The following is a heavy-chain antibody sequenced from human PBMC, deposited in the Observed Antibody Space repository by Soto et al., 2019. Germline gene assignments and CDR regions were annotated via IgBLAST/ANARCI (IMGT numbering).Heavy chain of an antibody. CDR3: ARARTASGPAYALDI. J-gene: IGHJ3*02. CDR2: IGSTGRGT. Sequence: EVQLVESGGGLVQPGGSLRLSCAASGFTFSAYSMNWVRQAPGKGLEWVSFIGSTGRGTHYAGSVMGRFTNSGDNARNSVYLQMDSLSADDTAVYHCARARTASGPAYALDIWGQGTVVTGSS. D-gene: IGHD2-2*01. V-gene: IGHV3-48*04. CDR1: GFTFSAYS.